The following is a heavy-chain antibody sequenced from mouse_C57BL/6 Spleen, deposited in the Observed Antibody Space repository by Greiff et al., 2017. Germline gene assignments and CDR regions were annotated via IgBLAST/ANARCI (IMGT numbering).Heavy chain of an antibody. J-gene: IGHJ2*01. CDR2: IYPGGGYT. V-gene: IGHV1-63*01. D-gene: IGHD1-1*01. CDR3: ARSGYYGSSYFDY. CDR1: GYTFTNYW. Sequence: QVQLQQSGAELVRPGTSVKMSCKASGYTFTNYWIGWAKQRPGHGLEWIGDIYPGGGYTNYNEKFKGKATLTADKSSSTAYMQLSSLTSEDSAIYYCARSGYYGSSYFDYWGQGTTLTVSS.